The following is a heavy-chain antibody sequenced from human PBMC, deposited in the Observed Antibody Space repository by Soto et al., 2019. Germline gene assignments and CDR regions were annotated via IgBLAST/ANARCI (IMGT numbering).Heavy chain of an antibody. Sequence: QVQLVQSGAEVKKPGASVKVSCKASGYTFTGYYMHWVRQAPGQGLEWMGWINPNSGGTNYAQKFQGRVTMTRDTSISTAYMELSRLRSDDTAVYYCATDLPLRFLEWLSVYYYYYGMDVWGQGTTVTVSS. J-gene: IGHJ6*02. V-gene: IGHV1-2*02. CDR3: ATDLPLRFLEWLSVYYYYYGMDV. D-gene: IGHD3-3*01. CDR2: INPNSGGT. CDR1: GYTFTGYY.